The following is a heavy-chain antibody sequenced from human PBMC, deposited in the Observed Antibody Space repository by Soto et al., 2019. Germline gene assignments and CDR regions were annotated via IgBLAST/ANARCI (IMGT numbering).Heavy chain of an antibody. CDR3: VRGPTKEVYYYYGMDV. Sequence: SETLSLTCTVSGGSISSYYWSWIRQPPGKGLEWIGYIYYSGSTNYNPSLKSRVTISVDTSKNQFSLKLSSVTAADTAVYYCVRGPTKEVYYYYGMDVWGQGTTVTVYS. J-gene: IGHJ6*02. CDR1: GGSISSYY. D-gene: IGHD5-12*01. CDR2: IYYSGST. V-gene: IGHV4-59*01.